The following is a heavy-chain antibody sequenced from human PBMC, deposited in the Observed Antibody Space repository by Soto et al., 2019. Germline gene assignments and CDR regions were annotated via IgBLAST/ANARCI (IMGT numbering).Heavy chain of an antibody. CDR1: GGSISSSSYY. CDR3: ARQRRRWLQLSPFNDAYYFDY. V-gene: IGHV4-39*01. D-gene: IGHD5-12*01. Sequence: SETLSLTCTVSGGSISSSSYYWGWIRQPPGKGLEWIGSIYYSGSTYYNPSLKSRVTISVDTSKNQFSLKLSSVTAADTAVYYCARQRRRWLQLSPFNDAYYFDYWGQGTLVTVSS. J-gene: IGHJ4*02. CDR2: IYYSGST.